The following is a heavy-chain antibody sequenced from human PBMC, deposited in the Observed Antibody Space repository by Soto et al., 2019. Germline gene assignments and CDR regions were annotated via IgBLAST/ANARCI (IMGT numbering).Heavy chain of an antibody. V-gene: IGHV3-33*01. CDR1: GFTFSNHA. J-gene: IGHJ4*02. Sequence: QVQLVESGGGVVQPGRSLRLSCAASGFTFSNHAMHWVRQAPGEGLEWVAFIWYDGSSKYYADSVKGRFTISRDNPQNTLYLHMNSLRAEDTAVYYCARDSSSTGLYFDYWGQGTLVTVSS. D-gene: IGHD2-2*01. CDR3: ARDSSSTGLYFDY. CDR2: IWYDGSSK.